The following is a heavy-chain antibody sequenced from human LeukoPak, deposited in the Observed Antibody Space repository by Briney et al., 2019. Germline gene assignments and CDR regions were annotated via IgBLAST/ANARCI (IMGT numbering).Heavy chain of an antibody. CDR1: GYTFTSYW. V-gene: IGHV5-10-1*01. CDR2: IDPSDSYT. CDR3: ARHEPGIAAAGTNW. J-gene: IGHJ4*02. D-gene: IGHD6-13*01. Sequence: GESLKISCKGSGYTFTSYWISWVRQMPGKGLEWMGRIDPSDSYTNYSPSFQGHVTTSADKSISTAYLQWSSLKASDTAIYYCARHEPGIAAAGTNWWGQGALVTVSS.